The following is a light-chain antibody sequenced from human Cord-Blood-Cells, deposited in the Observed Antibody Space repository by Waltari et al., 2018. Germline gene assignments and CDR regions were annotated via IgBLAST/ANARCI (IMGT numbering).Light chain of an antibody. J-gene: IGKJ2*03. CDR1: QSMSSW. CDR3: QQYNSYSPYS. Sequence: DIQMTQSPSTLSASVGDRATITCRASQSMSSWLAWYQQKPGKPPKPLIYKASSLESGVPSKWGGSGSGTEFTLTISSLQPDDCATYYCQQYNSYSPYSFGQGTKLEIK. V-gene: IGKV1-5*03. CDR2: KAS.